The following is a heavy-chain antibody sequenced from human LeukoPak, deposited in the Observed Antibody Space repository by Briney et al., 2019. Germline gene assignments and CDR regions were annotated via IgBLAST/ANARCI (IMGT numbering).Heavy chain of an antibody. CDR3: AQDTSTDVFNY. D-gene: IGHD5-18*01. CDR1: EYTFTSYS. J-gene: IGHJ4*02. V-gene: IGHV7-4-1*02. CDR2: INTKTGNP. Sequence: ASVKVSCEASEYTFTSYSMNWVRQAPGQGLEWMGWINTKTGNPAYAQGFTGRFVFSLDTSVSTAYLQISSLKVEDTAVYYCAQDTSTDVFNYWGQGTLVTVSS.